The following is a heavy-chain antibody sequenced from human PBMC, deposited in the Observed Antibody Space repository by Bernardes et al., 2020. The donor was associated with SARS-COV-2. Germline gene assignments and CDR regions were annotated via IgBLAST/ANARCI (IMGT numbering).Heavy chain of an antibody. J-gene: IGHJ4*02. CDR1: GGSFSGSY. CDR2: INHSGST. CDR3: ARGRSGRDGYPKPGDY. V-gene: IGHV4-34*01. D-gene: IGHD5-12*01. Sequence: SETLSLTCAVYGGSFSGSYWSWVRQSPGQGLEWIGQINHSGSTNYNPSLKSRVTISVDTSKNQFSLKLSSVTAADTAVYYCARGRSGRDGYPKPGDYWGQGTLVTVSS.